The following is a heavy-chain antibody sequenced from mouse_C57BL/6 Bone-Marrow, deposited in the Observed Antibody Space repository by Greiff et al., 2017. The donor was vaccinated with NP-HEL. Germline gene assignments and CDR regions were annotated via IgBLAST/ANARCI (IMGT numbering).Heavy chain of an antibody. Sequence: QVQLQQSGAELVRPGASVTLSCKASGYTFTDYEMHWVKQTPVHGLEWIGAIDPETGGTAYNQKFKGKAILTADKSSSTAYMELRSLTSEDSAVYYWTRVLTRYAMDYWGQGTAVTVSS. CDR2: IDPETGGT. V-gene: IGHV1-15*01. CDR1: GYTFTDYE. J-gene: IGHJ4*01. CDR3: TRVLTRYAMDY.